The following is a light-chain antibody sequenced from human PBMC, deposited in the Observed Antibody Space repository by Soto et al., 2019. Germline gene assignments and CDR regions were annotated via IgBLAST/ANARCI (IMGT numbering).Light chain of an antibody. V-gene: IGKV1-5*01. CDR2: DAS. CDR1: QSISRW. J-gene: IGKJ2*01. CDR3: QQYYRNSAT. Sequence: DIQLTQSPPTLSASVGDRVTITCRASQSISRWLAWYQQKPGEAPKVLIYDASSMKSAVTSRFSGSGSGTAFTLTISSLQPDDFASYYCQQYYRNSATFGQGTKLEIK.